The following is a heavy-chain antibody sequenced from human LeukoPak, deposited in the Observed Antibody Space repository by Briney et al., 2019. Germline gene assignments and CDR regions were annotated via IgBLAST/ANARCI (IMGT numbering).Heavy chain of an antibody. J-gene: IGHJ4*02. D-gene: IGHD3-16*02. CDR1: GFTFSSYG. V-gene: IGHV3-33*01. CDR2: IWYDGSNK. Sequence: GGSLRLSCAASGFTFSSYGMHWVRQAPGKGLEGVAVIWYDGSNKYYADSVKGRFTISRDNSKNTLYLQMNSLRAEDTAVYYCARDGVIGYFDYWGQGTLVTVSS. CDR3: ARDGVIGYFDY.